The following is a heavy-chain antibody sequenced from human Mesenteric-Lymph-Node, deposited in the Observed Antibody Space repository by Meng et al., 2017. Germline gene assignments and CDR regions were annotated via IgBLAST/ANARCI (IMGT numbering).Heavy chain of an antibody. D-gene: IGHD3-16*02. Sequence: SETLSLTCAVYGGSFSGYYWSWIRQPPGKGLEWTGEINHSGSTDYNPSLKSRVTISVDTSKNQFSLKLSSVTAADTAVYYCARRRGLGDYVWGSYRPFDYWDQGTLVTVSS. J-gene: IGHJ4*02. V-gene: IGHV4-34*01. CDR1: GGSFSGYY. CDR3: ARRRGLGDYVWGSYRPFDY. CDR2: INHSGST.